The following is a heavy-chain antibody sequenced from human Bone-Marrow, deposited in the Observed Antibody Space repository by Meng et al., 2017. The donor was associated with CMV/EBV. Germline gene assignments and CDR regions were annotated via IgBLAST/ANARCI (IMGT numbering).Heavy chain of an antibody. CDR1: GFTFSSYA. V-gene: IGHV3-30-3*01. CDR3: AREMTYYYGSGSYPDY. CDR2: ISYDGSNK. D-gene: IGHD3-10*01. Sequence: GGSLRLSCAASGFTFSSYAMHWVRQAPGKWLEWVAVISYDGSNKYYADSVKGRFTISRDNSKNTLYLQMNSLRAEDTAVYYCAREMTYYYGSGSYPDYWGQGTLVTFSS. J-gene: IGHJ4*02.